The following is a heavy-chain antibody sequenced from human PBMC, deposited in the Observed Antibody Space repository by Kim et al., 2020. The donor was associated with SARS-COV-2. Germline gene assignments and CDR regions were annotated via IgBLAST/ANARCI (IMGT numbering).Heavy chain of an antibody. CDR1: GFTVSSNY. J-gene: IGHJ6*02. Sequence: GGSLRLSCAASGFTVSSNYMTWVRQAPGKGLEWVSVIYSGGSTYYADSVKGRFTISRHNSKNTLYLQMNSLIAEDTAVYYCASHYYYDSSGYSGGKDYYYGMDVWGQGTTVTVSS. D-gene: IGHD3-22*01. CDR3: ASHYYYDSSGYSGGKDYYYGMDV. CDR2: IYSGGST. V-gene: IGHV3-53*04.